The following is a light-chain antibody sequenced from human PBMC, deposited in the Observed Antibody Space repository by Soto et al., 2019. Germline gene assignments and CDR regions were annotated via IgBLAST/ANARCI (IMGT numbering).Light chain of an antibody. CDR2: KAS. Sequence: EIQMTHSPSPLSASVGDRVTITFRASQSISNWLALYQQKPGKAPKLLLYKASTLQSGVPSRFSGSGSGTEFSLTISSMQPDDFANYYCQQYNSYPYTFGQGTKVDIK. CDR1: QSISNW. J-gene: IGKJ2*01. V-gene: IGKV1-5*03. CDR3: QQYNSYPYT.